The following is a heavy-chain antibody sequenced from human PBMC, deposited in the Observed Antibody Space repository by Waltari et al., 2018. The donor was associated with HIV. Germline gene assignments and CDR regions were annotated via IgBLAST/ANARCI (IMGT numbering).Heavy chain of an antibody. V-gene: IGHV4-59*01. CDR2: ITYTGNT. Sequence: QMQLQESGPGLLKPSATLSLTCGVPGGPIGGYSWNWIRQPPGKGLEWMGSITYTGNTNYNPSLKSRVTISVDTSKNQFSLRLTSVTAADTAMFYCARASVTGGTTGLRRSFDLWGQGTLVTVSS. CDR3: ARASVTGGTTGLRRSFDL. J-gene: IGHJ3*01. CDR1: GGPIGGYS. D-gene: IGHD2-8*02.